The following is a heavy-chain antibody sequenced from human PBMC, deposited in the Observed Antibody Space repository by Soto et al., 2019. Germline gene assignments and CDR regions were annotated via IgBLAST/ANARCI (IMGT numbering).Heavy chain of an antibody. CDR3: ARDRGWLQPKGSFDY. D-gene: IGHD5-12*01. Sequence: QVQLVQSGAEVKKPGSSVKVSCKASGGTFNSHALTWVRQAPGQGLEWMGGIIPIFETSNYARKFQGRVTITADESTSTAFMELTSLTSDDTAVYYCARDRGWLQPKGSFDYWGQGTLVTGSS. J-gene: IGHJ4*02. CDR2: IIPIFETS. CDR1: GGTFNSHA. V-gene: IGHV1-69*01.